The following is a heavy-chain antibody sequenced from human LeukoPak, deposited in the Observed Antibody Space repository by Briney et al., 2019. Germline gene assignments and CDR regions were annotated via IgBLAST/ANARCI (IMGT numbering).Heavy chain of an antibody. J-gene: IGHJ5*02. CDR1: GGSFSGYY. CDR2: IDHSGST. Sequence: SETLSLTCAVYGGSFSGYYWSWIRQPPGKGLEWIGEIDHSGSTNYNPSLKSRVTISVDTSRNQFSLKLSSVTAADTAVYYCASGSGALWFDPWGQGTLVTVSS. V-gene: IGHV4-34*01. D-gene: IGHD2-15*01. CDR3: ASGSGALWFDP.